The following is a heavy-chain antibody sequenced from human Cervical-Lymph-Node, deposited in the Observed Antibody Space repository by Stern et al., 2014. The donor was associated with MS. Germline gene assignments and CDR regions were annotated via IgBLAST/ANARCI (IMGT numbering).Heavy chain of an antibody. CDR1: GFTFSNYA. CDR3: AELVSN. J-gene: IGHJ4*02. Sequence: MQLVQSGGDLVQPGGSLRLSCAASGFTFSNYAMSWVRQAPGKGLDWVSSITTGGGTTYYADSARGRFPISRDNSKKMLYLQMNSLRAEDTAVYYCAELVSNWGQGTLVTVSS. V-gene: IGHV3-23*04. CDR2: ITTGGGTT. D-gene: IGHD6-13*01.